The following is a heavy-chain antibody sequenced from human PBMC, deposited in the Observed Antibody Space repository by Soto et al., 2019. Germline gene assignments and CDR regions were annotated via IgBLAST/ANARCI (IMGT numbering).Heavy chain of an antibody. J-gene: IGHJ6*02. CDR1: GRSVSSESHY. D-gene: IGHD3-3*01. V-gene: IGHV4-61*01. CDR2: FYYTGCT. Sequence: PSLTCTVPGRSVSSESHYWSWIRHTPAKGLAGVGYFYYTGCTHHNPPLNGQDTMSVDTSRDQVSVRLRTVTRAGTAVYCFARDQYDCRSGSYYYAMEVWGQGTKVTVSS. CDR3: ARDQYDCRSGSYYYAMEV.